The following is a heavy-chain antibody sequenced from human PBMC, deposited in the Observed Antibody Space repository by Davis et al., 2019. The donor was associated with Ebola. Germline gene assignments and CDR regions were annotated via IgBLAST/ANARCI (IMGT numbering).Heavy chain of an antibody. CDR2: ISYDGSNK. CDR3: AKVTGTTGY. CDR1: GFIFGSYG. D-gene: IGHD1-7*01. J-gene: IGHJ4*02. V-gene: IGHV3-30*18. Sequence: GGSLRLSCAASGFIFGSYGMHWVRQAPGKGLEWVAVISYDGSNKYYADSVKGRFTISRDNSKNTLYLQMNSLRAEDTAVYYCAKVTGTTGYWGQGTLVTVSS.